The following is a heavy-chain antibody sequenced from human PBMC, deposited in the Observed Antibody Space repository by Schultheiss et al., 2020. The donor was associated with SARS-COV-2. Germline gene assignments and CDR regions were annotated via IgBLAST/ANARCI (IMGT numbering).Heavy chain of an antibody. CDR1: GVSFSTYY. J-gene: IGHJ6*02. V-gene: IGHV4-4*07. CDR3: ATVRVVPAAGTTYYYYYGMDV. D-gene: IGHD2-2*01. CDR2: IYTSGST. Sequence: SETLSLTCVCGVSFSTYYWSWIRQPAGKGLEWIGRIYTSGSTNYNPSPKSRVTMSVDTSKNQFSLKLSSVTAADTAVYYCATVRVVPAAGTTYYYYYGMDVWGQGTTVTVSS.